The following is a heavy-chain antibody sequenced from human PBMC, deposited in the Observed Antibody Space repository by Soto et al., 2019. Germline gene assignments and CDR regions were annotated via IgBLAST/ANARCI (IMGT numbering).Heavy chain of an antibody. CDR1: GFTGSSNY. CDR2: IYSGGST. Sequence: PRWSLRLSCAASGFTGSSNYMSWFRQAPGRGLEWVSVIYSGGSTYYADSVKGRFTISRDNSKNTLYLQMNSLRAEDTAVYYCARDVTYYDFWSGYRYYYGMDVWGQGTTVTVSS. J-gene: IGHJ6*02. V-gene: IGHV3-53*01. CDR3: ARDVTYYDFWSGYRYYYGMDV. D-gene: IGHD3-3*01.